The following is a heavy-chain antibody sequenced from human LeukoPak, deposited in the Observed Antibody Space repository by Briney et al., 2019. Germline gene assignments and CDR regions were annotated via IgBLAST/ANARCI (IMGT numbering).Heavy chain of an antibody. J-gene: IGHJ4*02. D-gene: IGHD5-18*01. CDR1: GFTFSSYA. CDR2: ISGSGGST. CDR3: AKDNTAMVEGYFDY. Sequence: GGSLRLSCAASGFTFSSYAMSWVRRAPGKGLEWVSAISGSGGSTYYADSVKGRFTISRDNSKNTLYLQMNSLRAEDTAVYYCAKDNTAMVEGYFDYWGQGTLVTVSS. V-gene: IGHV3-23*01.